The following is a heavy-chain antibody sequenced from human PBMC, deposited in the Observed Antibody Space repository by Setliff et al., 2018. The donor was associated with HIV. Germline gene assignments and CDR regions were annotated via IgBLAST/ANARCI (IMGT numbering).Heavy chain of an antibody. CDR3: ARAPYYDSSGYYFYYYYYYMDV. D-gene: IGHD3-22*01. CDR2: IYFSGTT. Sequence: SETLSLTCTVSGGSISSGSYYWGWIRQPPGKGLEWIGSIYFSGTTYYNPSLESRVTISVDTSKDQFSLKLSSVTAADTAVYYCARAPYYDSSGYYFYYYYYYMDVWGKGTTVTVSS. J-gene: IGHJ6*03. CDR1: GGSISSGSYY. V-gene: IGHV4-39*07.